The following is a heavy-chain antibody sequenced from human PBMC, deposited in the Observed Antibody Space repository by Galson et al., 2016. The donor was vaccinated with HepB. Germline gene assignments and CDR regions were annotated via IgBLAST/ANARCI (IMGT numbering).Heavy chain of an antibody. Sequence: SVKVSCKASGGTFSSYAISWVRQAPGQGLEWMGSIIPLFGTTNYAQRFQGRVTITADTSANTALMEVSSLRSDDTALYFCAREMIASSGDWSQGTLVTVSS. CDR1: GGTFSSYA. V-gene: IGHV1-69*06. D-gene: IGHD2-15*01. CDR2: IIPLFGTT. J-gene: IGHJ4*02. CDR3: AREMIASSGD.